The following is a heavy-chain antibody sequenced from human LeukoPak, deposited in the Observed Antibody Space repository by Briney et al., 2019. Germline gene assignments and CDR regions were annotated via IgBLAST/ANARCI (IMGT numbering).Heavy chain of an antibody. Sequence: ASVKVSXKASGYTFTGYYMHWVRQAPGQGLEWMGRINPNSGGTNYAQKFQGRVTMTRDTSISTAYMELGRLRSDDTAVYYCARGRLVRGVIDWFDPWGQGTLVTVSS. CDR2: INPNSGGT. V-gene: IGHV1-2*06. D-gene: IGHD3-10*01. CDR1: GYTFTGYY. J-gene: IGHJ5*02. CDR3: ARGRLVRGVIDWFDP.